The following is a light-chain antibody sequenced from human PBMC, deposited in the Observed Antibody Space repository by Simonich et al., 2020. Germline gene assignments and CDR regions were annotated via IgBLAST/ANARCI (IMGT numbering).Light chain of an antibody. V-gene: IGKV4-1*01. CDR2: WAS. CDR1: QSVLYSSNNKNY. J-gene: IGKJ1*01. Sequence: DIVMTQSPDSLAVSLGARATINCKSSQSVLYSSNNKNYLAWYQQKPGQPPKLLIYWASTRESGVPDRFSGSGSGTDFTLTISSLQADDVAVYYCQQYYSTPPTFGQGTKVEIK. CDR3: QQYYSTPPT.